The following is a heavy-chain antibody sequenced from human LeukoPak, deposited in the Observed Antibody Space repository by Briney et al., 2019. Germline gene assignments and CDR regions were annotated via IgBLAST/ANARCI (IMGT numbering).Heavy chain of an antibody. Sequence: EASVKVSCKASGYTFTGYYIHWVRQAPGQGLEWMGWINPNSGGTNYAQKFQGRVTMTRDTSISTAYMELSRLRSDDTAVYYCALEMATISPVGIGYWGQGTLVTVSS. CDR2: INPNSGGT. J-gene: IGHJ4*02. CDR3: ALEMATISPVGIGY. D-gene: IGHD5-24*01. V-gene: IGHV1-2*02. CDR1: GYTFTGYY.